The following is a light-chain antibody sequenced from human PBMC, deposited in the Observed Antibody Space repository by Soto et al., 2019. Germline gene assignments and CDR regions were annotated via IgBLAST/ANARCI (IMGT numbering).Light chain of an antibody. Sequence: EIVLTQSPGTLSLSPGERSTPSFRASQSVSSNLAWYQQKPGQAPRFLIYGASTRATGIPARFSGSGSGTEFTLTISSLQSEDFAVYYCQQYDNWPLTFGGGTKVDIK. CDR3: QQYDNWPLT. J-gene: IGKJ4*01. CDR2: GAS. CDR1: QSVSSN. V-gene: IGKV3-15*01.